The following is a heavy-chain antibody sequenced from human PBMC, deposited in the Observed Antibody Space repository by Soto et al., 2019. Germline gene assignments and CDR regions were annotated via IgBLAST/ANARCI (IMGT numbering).Heavy chain of an antibody. CDR3: ARATPAGSADF. D-gene: IGHD2-2*01. V-gene: IGHV4-31*03. J-gene: IGHJ4*02. CDR2: ISYSGSS. Sequence: SETLSLTCTVSGGSNIRDVDYWSGIRHHPGKGLEWIAYISYSGSSYSNPSLKSRVTISADTSKNQFSLRLTSVTAADTAVYFCARATPAGSADFWGQATLVTVSS. CDR1: GGSNIRDVDY.